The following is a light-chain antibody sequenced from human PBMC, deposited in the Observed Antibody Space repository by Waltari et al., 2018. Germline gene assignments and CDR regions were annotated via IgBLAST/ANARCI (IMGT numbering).Light chain of an antibody. CDR3: QQYTSYSLLT. V-gene: IGKV1-5*03. CDR1: QSISNW. CDR2: KAS. J-gene: IGKJ4*01. Sequence: DIQMTQSPSTLSASVRDRVTITCRASQSISNWLAWYQQKPGKAPKLLLYKASTLESGVASRFSGSGSGTEFTLTISSLQPDEFATYYCQQYTSYSLLTFGGGTKVEIK.